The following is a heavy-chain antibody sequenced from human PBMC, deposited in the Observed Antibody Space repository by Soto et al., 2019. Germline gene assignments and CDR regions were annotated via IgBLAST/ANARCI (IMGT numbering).Heavy chain of an antibody. CDR2: IYPGDSDT. J-gene: IGHJ3*02. Sequence: GESLKISCKGSGYSFTSYWIGWVRQMPGKGLEWMGIIYPGDSDTRYSPSFQGQVTISADKSISTAYLQWSSLKASDTAMYYCARRIIVLVPAAIQAGAFDIWGRGTTVTGSS. CDR3: ARRIIVLVPAAIQAGAFDI. V-gene: IGHV5-51*01. D-gene: IGHD2-2*01. CDR1: GYSFTSYW.